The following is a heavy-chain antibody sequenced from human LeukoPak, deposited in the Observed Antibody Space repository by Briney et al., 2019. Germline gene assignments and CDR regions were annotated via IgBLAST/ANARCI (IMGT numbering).Heavy chain of an antibody. CDR2: ISGSGGST. V-gene: IGHV3-23*01. J-gene: IGHJ3*02. D-gene: IGHD2-2*01. CDR1: GFTFSSYA. Sequence: PGGSLRLSCAASGFTFSSYAMSWVRQAPGKGLEWVSAISGSGGSTYYADSVKGRFTISRDNSKNTLYLQMNSLRAEDTAVYYCAKEATYCSSTSCYVRGAFDIWGQGTMVTVSS. CDR3: AKEATYCSSTSCYVRGAFDI.